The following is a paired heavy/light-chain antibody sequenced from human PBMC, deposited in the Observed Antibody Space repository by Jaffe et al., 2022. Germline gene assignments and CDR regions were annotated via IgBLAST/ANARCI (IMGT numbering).Light chain of an antibody. CDR3: QQYDSFPPG. J-gene: IGKJ4*01. CDR1: QDISDH. Sequence: DIQMTQSPSSLSASVGDRVTFTCQASQDISDHLNWYQLKPGKAPKLLIYDASNLEIEVPSRFSGSGSGTDFSFTISSLQPEDIATYYCQQYDSFPPGFGGGTKVEIK. CDR2: DAS. V-gene: IGKV1-33*01.
Heavy chain of an antibody. D-gene: IGHD6-13*01. Sequence: EVQLVQSGAEVKKPGESLKISCKASGYMFTSYWIGWVRQMPGEGLEWMGIIYPGDSDTRYSPSFQGQVTISADKSINTAYVQWSSLRASDTAMYYCVRPRTSYSRSWYDVDYWGQGTLVTVSS. CDR1: GYMFTSYW. V-gene: IGHV5-51*03. CDR2: IYPGDSDT. CDR3: VRPRTSYSRSWYDVDY. J-gene: IGHJ4*02.